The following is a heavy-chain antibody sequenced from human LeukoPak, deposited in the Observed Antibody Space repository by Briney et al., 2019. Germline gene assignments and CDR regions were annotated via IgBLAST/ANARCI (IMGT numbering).Heavy chain of an antibody. V-gene: IGHV1-3*01. CDR2: INAGNGNT. CDR1: GYTFTSYA. CDR3: ARADLRYGYEYYFDY. Sequence: ASVKVSCKASGYTFTSYAMHWVRQAPGQRLEWMGWINAGNGNTKYSQKFQGRVTITRDTSASTAYMELSRLRSEDTAVYYCARADLRYGYEYYFDYWGQGTLVTVSS. J-gene: IGHJ4*02. D-gene: IGHD5-18*01.